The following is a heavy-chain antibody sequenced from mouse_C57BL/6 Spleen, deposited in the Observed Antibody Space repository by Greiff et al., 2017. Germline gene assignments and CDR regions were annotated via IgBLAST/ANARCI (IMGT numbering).Heavy chain of an antibody. CDR2: IFPGSGST. CDR3: ARGGYCGSSWGLAY. J-gene: IGHJ3*01. D-gene: IGHD1-1*01. Sequence: QVQLQQSGAELMKPGASVKLSCKASGYTFTGYWIEWVKQRPGHGLEWIGEIFPGSGSTNYNEKFKGKATFTADTSSNTAYMQLSSLTTEDSAIYYCARGGYCGSSWGLAYWGQGTLVTVSA. V-gene: IGHV1-9*01. CDR1: GYTFTGYW.